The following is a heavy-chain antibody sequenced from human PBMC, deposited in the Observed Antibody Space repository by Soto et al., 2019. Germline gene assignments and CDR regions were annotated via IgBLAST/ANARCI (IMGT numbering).Heavy chain of an antibody. Sequence: QVQLVQSGAEVKKPGASVKVSCKASGYTFTNYGISWVRQAPGQGLEWMGWISAYNGNTNYAQKLQGRATITTDTSTSTAYMALRSLRSADTAVYSCARARGSYALDHWAQATLFTVSS. CDR3: ARARGSYALDH. CDR1: GYTFTNYG. CDR2: ISAYNGNT. V-gene: IGHV1-18*01. J-gene: IGHJ4*02. D-gene: IGHD1-26*01.